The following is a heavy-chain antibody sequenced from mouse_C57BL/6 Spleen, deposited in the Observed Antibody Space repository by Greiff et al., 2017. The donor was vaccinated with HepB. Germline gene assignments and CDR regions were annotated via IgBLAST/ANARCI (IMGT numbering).Heavy chain of an antibody. J-gene: IGHJ3*01. Sequence: QVQLQQPGAELVMPGASVKLSCKASGYTFTSYWMHWVKQRPGQGLEWIGEIDPSDSYTNYNQKFKGKSTLTVDKSSSTAYMQLSSLTSEDSVVYYCARGAQGFAYWGQGTLVTVSA. CDR2: IDPSDSYT. V-gene: IGHV1-69*01. CDR3: ARGAQGFAY. CDR1: GYTFTSYW. D-gene: IGHD3-2*02.